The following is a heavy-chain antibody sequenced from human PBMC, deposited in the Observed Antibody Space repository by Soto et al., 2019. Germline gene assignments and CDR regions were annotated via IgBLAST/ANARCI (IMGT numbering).Heavy chain of an antibody. CDR2: IGESGTPT. Sequence: GGSLRLSCAASGFTFSSYAMKWVRQAPGKGLEWVSLIGESGTPTYYADSVKGRFTISRDNSGNTLFLEMYSLRAEDTAVYYCARYIPGVRYYGMDVWGQGTTVTVFS. CDR3: ARYIPGVRYYGMDV. CDR1: GFTFSSYA. J-gene: IGHJ6*02. V-gene: IGHV3-23*01. D-gene: IGHD2-2*01.